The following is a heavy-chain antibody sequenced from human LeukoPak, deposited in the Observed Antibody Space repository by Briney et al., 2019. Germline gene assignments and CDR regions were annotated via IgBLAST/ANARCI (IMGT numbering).Heavy chain of an antibody. Sequence: SQTLSLTCAISGDSVPSNSAAWNWIRQSPSRGLEWLGRTYYRSKWYNDYAVSVKSRITINPDTSKNQFSLQLNSVTPEDTAVYYCARDYYDSSGYYYYYYYMDVWGKGTTVTVSS. D-gene: IGHD3-22*01. CDR2: TYYRSKWYN. CDR1: GDSVPSNSAA. CDR3: ARDYYDSSGYYYYYYYMDV. V-gene: IGHV6-1*01. J-gene: IGHJ6*03.